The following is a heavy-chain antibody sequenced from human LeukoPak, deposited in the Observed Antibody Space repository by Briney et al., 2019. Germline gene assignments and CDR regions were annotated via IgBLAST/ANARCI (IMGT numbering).Heavy chain of an antibody. D-gene: IGHD3-3*02. CDR1: GFTVSSNF. CDR3: ARRPAQTFYYFDY. V-gene: IGHV3-66*04. CDR2: IYSGGST. J-gene: IGHJ4*02. Sequence: GGSLTLSCAASGFTVSSNFMSWVRQAPGKGLEWVSVIYSGGSTYYADSVKGRFTISRDNSKNTLYLQMNSLRAEDTAVYYCARRPAQTFYYFDYWGQGTLVTVSS.